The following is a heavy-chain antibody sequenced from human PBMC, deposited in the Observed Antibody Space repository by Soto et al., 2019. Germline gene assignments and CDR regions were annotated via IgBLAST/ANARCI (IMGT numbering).Heavy chain of an antibody. CDR2: ISAHNGNT. CDR3: ARGRYGDY. J-gene: IGHJ4*02. D-gene: IGHD1-1*01. V-gene: IGHV1-18*01. Sequence: QVHLVQSGAEVKKPGASVKVSCKGSGYDFTTYGITWVRQAPGQGLEWMAWISAHNGNTDYAQKLQGKATVTRDTSTSTAYMELRSLSSDGTAMDYCARGRYGDYWGQGALVTVSS. CDR1: GYDFTTYG.